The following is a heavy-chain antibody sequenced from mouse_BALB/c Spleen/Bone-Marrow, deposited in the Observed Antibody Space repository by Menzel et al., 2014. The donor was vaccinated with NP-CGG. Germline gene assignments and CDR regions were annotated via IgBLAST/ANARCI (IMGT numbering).Heavy chain of an antibody. CDR2: IYPGSGST. Sequence: QVQLQQSGPELVKPGASVKMSCKASGYTFTDSVIGWVKQRTGQGLEWIGEIYPGSGSTYYNEKFKGKATLTADKSSSTAYLELSSLTSADSAVYYCGRGVYYDYDEGAMDYWGQGTSVTVSS. CDR3: GRGVYYDYDEGAMDY. V-gene: IGHV1-81*01. D-gene: IGHD2-4*01. J-gene: IGHJ4*01. CDR1: GYTFTDSV.